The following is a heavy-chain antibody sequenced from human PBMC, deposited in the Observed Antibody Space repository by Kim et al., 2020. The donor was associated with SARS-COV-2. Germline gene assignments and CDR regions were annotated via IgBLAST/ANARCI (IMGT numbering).Heavy chain of an antibody. CDR1: GFTFSSYG. J-gene: IGHJ6*02. D-gene: IGHD3-10*01. CDR3: ARDKMSGWFGVRHGMDV. V-gene: IGHV3-33*01. CDR2: IWYDGSNK. Sequence: GGSLRLSCAASGFTFSSYGMHWVRQAPGKGLEWVAVIWYDGSNKYYADSVKGRFTISRDNSKNTLYLQMNSLRAEDTAVYYCARDKMSGWFGVRHGMDVWGQGTTVTVSS.